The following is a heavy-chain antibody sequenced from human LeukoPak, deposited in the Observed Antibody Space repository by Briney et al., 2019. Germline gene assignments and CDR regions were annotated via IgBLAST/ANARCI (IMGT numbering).Heavy chain of an antibody. CDR1: GGSISSYY. V-gene: IGHV4-59*08. D-gene: IGHD1-1*01. J-gene: IGHJ4*02. CDR3: ARLLDVSFDY. Sequence: SETLSLTCTVSGGSISSYYWSWIRQPPGKGLEWIGYIYYSGSTNYNPSLKSRVTILVDTSKNQFSLKLSSVTAADTAVYYCARLLDVSFDYWGQGTLVTVSS. CDR2: IYYSGST.